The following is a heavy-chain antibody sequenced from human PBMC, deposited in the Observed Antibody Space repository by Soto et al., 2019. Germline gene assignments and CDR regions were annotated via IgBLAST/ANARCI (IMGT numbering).Heavy chain of an antibody. CDR1: GFTFSSYS. CDR2: ISSSSSYI. V-gene: IGHV3-21*01. J-gene: IGHJ3*02. CDR3: ALNASGSRDDAFDI. D-gene: IGHD3-10*01. Sequence: GGSLRLSCAASGFTFSSYSMNWARQAPGKGLEWVSSISSSSSYIYYADSVKGRFTISRDNAKNSLYLQMNSLRAEDTAVYYCALNASGSRDDAFDIWGQGTMVTVSS.